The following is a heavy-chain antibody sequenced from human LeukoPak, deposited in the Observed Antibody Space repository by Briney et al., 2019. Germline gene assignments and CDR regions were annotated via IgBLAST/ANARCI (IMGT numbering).Heavy chain of an antibody. CDR2: IYHSGST. Sequence: PSETLSLTCAVYGGSFSGYYWSWIRQPPGKGLEWIGEIYHSGSTNYNPSLKSRVTISLDKSKNQFSLKLSSVTAADTAIYYCAGVGGTFPFDYWGQGTLVTVSS. CDR3: AGVGGTFPFDY. CDR1: GGSFSGYY. D-gene: IGHD1-26*01. V-gene: IGHV4-34*01. J-gene: IGHJ4*02.